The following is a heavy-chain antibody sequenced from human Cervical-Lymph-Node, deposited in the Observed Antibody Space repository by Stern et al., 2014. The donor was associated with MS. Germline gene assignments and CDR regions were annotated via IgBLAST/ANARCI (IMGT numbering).Heavy chain of an antibody. Sequence: QLVQSGAEAKRPGASVKISCSASGSPFVNDYVHWVRQAPGQGLEWVGIIKSSTGDASYAQRFQGRVNVTRDTSTNTVYLEISHLRSEDTSVYYCATAGADVWGHGTAISVSS. J-gene: IGHJ6*02. CDR2: IKSSTGDA. CDR1: GSPFVNDY. CDR3: ATAGADV. V-gene: IGHV1-46*01.